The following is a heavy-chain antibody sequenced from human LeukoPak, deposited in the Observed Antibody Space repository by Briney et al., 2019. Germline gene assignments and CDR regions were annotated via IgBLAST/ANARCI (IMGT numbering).Heavy chain of an antibody. J-gene: IGHJ4*02. Sequence: QAGGSLRLSCAASGFTVGSNYMSWVRQAPGKGLEWVSVIYSDGTTYYADSVKGRFTISRDTSKNTLYLQMTSLGADDTAVYYCARDLWFGELSGGFDYWGQGTLVTVSS. CDR1: GFTVGSNY. V-gene: IGHV3-53*01. D-gene: IGHD3-10*01. CDR2: IYSDGTT. CDR3: ARDLWFGELSGGFDY.